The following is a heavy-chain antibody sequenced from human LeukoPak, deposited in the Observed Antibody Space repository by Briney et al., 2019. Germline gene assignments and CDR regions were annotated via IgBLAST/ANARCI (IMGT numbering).Heavy chain of an antibody. D-gene: IGHD2-15*01. V-gene: IGHV1-18*01. Sequence: WISAYNGNTNYAQKLQGRVTLTTDTSTSTAYMELRSLRSDDTAVYYCARAGVAATWARFDPWGQGTLVTVSS. CDR3: ARAGVAATWARFDP. J-gene: IGHJ5*02. CDR2: ISAYNGNT.